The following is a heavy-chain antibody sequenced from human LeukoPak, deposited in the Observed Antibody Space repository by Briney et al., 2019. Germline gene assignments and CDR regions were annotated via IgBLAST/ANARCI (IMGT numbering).Heavy chain of an antibody. CDR1: GFTFSNYW. J-gene: IGHJ4*02. CDR2: INTDGSST. Sequence: GGSLRLSCEASGFTFSNYWMHWVRQAPGKGLVWVSCINTDGSSTHYADSVKGRFTISRDNAENTLYLQMNSLRADDTAVYYCATGTSGFFRYWGQGTLVTVSS. V-gene: IGHV3-74*01. D-gene: IGHD3-22*01. CDR3: ATGTSGFFRY.